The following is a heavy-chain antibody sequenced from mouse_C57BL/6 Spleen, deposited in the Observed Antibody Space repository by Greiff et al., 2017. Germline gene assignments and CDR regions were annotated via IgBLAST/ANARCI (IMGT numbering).Heavy chain of an antibody. V-gene: IGHV1-42*01. CDR3: ARYYYGPHYAMDC. Sequence: EVKLVESGPELVKPGASVKISCKASGYSFTGYYMNWVKQSPEKSLEWIGEINPSTGGTTYNQKFKAKATLTVDKSSSTAYMQLKSLTSEDSAVYYCARYYYGPHYAMDCWGQGTSVTVSS. CDR1: GYSFTGYY. CDR2: INPSTGGT. D-gene: IGHD1-1*01. J-gene: IGHJ4*01.